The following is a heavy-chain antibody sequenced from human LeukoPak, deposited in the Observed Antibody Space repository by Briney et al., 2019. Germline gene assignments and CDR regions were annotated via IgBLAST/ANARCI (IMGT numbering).Heavy chain of an antibody. CDR3: AKVYSIDAYNYPLDY. D-gene: IGHD5-24*01. CDR2: ITGSGGST. J-gene: IGHJ4*02. V-gene: IGHV3-23*01. CDR1: RFTFNIYS. Sequence: PGGSLRLSCAACRFTFNIYSMRWVRQAPGKGLDWVSSITGSGGSTYYADSVKGRLTISRDNSKTTLFLQMTSLSAEDTAVYHWAKVYSIDAYNYPLDYWGQGTLVTVSS.